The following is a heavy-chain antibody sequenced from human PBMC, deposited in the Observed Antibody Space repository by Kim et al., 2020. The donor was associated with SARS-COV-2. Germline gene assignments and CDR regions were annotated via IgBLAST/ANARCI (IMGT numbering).Heavy chain of an antibody. D-gene: IGHD5-18*01. CDR1: GFTFSSYW. CDR3: ARAQDTAMVTSYYYYGMDD. Sequence: GGSLRLSCAASGFTFSSYWMSWVRQAPGKGLEWVANIKQDGSEKYYVDSVKGRFTISRDNAKNSLYLQMNSLRAEDTAVYYCARAQDTAMVTSYYYYGMDDWGQGTTVTVSS. J-gene: IGHJ6*02. CDR2: IKQDGSEK. V-gene: IGHV3-7*01.